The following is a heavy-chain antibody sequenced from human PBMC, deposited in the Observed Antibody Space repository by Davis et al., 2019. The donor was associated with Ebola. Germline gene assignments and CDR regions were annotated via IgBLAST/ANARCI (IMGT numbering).Heavy chain of an antibody. CDR3: ARDLEGRDGSSWSYYYYYMDV. D-gene: IGHD6-13*01. J-gene: IGHJ6*03. Sequence: ASVQVSCKASGYTFTGYYIHWVRQAPGQGLVRMGWIDPNSGGTNYAQKFQGRVTMTRETSVSTAYMELSRLRSDDTAVYCCARDLEGRDGSSWSYYYYYMDVWGKGTTVTVSS. V-gene: IGHV1-2*02. CDR2: IDPNSGGT. CDR1: GYTFTGYY.